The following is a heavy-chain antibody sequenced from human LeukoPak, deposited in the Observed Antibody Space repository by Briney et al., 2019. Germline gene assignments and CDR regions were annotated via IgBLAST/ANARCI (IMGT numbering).Heavy chain of an antibody. CDR2: IFGGGST. Sequence: GGSLRLSCAASGFTVSSNYMTWVRQAPGKGLEWVSVIFGGGSTYYADSVKGRFTISRDNSQNTLFLQMDSLRVEDTAVYYCARGPGGYDNWGQGTLVTVSS. CDR1: GFTVSSNY. J-gene: IGHJ4*02. V-gene: IGHV3-66*01. CDR3: ARGPGGYDN. D-gene: IGHD3-16*01.